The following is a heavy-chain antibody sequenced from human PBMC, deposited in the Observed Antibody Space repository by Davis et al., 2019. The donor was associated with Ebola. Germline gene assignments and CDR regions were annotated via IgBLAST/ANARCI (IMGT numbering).Heavy chain of an antibody. CDR3: TRDLKQPPPSYYYGMDV. CDR1: GFSFGDYP. D-gene: IGHD6-13*01. Sequence: PGGSLRLSCTASGFSFGDYPMSWFRQAPGKGLEWVGFIRSRDFGETIEYAASVKGRFTISRDDSKSIAYLQMNSLKTEDTAVYYCTRDLKQPPPSYYYGMDVWGQGTTVTVSS. V-gene: IGHV3-49*03. J-gene: IGHJ6*02. CDR2: IRSRDFGETI.